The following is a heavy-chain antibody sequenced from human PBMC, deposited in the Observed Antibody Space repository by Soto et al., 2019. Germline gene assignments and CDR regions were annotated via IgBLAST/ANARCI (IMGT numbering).Heavy chain of an antibody. Sequence: SETQSLTCTVSGGSISSGGYYWSWIRQYPGKGLEWIGNIFYSGTTSYNPSLKRRVAMSIDTSKNQFSLKLSSVTAAHTAVYYCARERQPYLSSQGGWFGPWGQGTLVTVAS. J-gene: IGHJ5*02. D-gene: IGHD2-15*01. CDR3: ARERQPYLSSQGGWFGP. CDR1: GGSISSGGYY. V-gene: IGHV4-31*03. CDR2: IFYSGTT.